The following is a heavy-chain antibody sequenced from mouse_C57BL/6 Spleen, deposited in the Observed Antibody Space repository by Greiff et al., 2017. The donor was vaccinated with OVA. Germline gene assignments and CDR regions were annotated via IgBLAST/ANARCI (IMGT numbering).Heavy chain of an antibody. CDR3: ASALKDYAMDY. CDR2: ISDGGSYT. V-gene: IGHV5-4*01. Sequence: EVQRVESGGGLVKPGGSLKLSCAASGFTFSSYAMSWVRQTPEKRLEWVATISDGGSYTYYPDNVKGRFTISRDNAKNNPYLQMSHLKSEDTAMYYCASALKDYAMDYWGQGTSVTVSS. CDR1: GFTFSSYA. D-gene: IGHD1-3*01. J-gene: IGHJ4*01.